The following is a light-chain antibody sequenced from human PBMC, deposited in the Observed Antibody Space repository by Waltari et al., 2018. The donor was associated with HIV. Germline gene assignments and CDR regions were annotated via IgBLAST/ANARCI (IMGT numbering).Light chain of an antibody. CDR1: QSVSSSY. J-gene: IGKJ4*01. V-gene: IGKV3-20*01. Sequence: EIVLTQSPGTLSLSPGERATLSCRASQSVSSSYLAWYQQKPGQAPRLLIYGESSRATGIPDRLSGSGSGTDFTLTISRLEPEDFAVYYCQQYGSSSFTFGGGTKVEIK. CDR3: QQYGSSSFT. CDR2: GES.